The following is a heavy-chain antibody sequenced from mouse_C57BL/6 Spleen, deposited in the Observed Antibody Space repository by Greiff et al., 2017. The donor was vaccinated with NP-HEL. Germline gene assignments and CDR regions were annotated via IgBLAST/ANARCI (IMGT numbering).Heavy chain of an antibody. D-gene: IGHD3-3*01. CDR1: GYTFTSYW. V-gene: IGHV1-52*01. CDR2: IDPSDSET. J-gene: IGHJ2*01. CDR3: ARYWDSPGYFDY. Sequence: QVQLKQPGAELVRPGSSVKLSCKASGYTFTSYWMHWVKQRPIQGLEWIGNIDPSDSETHYNQKFKDKATLTVDKSSSTAYMQLSSLTSEDSAVYYCARYWDSPGYFDYWGQGTTLTVSS.